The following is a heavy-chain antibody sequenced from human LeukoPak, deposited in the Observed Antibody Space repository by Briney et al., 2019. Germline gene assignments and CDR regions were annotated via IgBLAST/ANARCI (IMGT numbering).Heavy chain of an antibody. V-gene: IGHV3-23*01. J-gene: IGHJ4*02. CDR1: GFTFSSYA. CDR3: AKDLYYYEH. D-gene: IGHD2-15*01. Sequence: KSGGSLRLSCAASGFTFSSYAMSWVREAPGKGLEWVSAMRGSGGSTYYADSVKGRFTIPRDNSKNTLYLQMNSLRAEDTAVYSCAKDLYYYEHWGQGNPGHRLL. CDR2: MRGSGGST.